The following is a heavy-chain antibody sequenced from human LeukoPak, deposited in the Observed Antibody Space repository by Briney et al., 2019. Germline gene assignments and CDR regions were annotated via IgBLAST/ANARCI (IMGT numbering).Heavy chain of an antibody. CDR1: GYSITNAYY. D-gene: IGHD3-22*01. J-gene: IGHJ3*02. CDR3: ARRYDSSGYDAFDI. Sequence: PSETLSLTCTVSGYSITNAYYWGWIRLPPGKGLEWIGSLYHSGSTYYNPSLKSRVTTSVDTSKNRFSLKLTSVTAADTAVYYCARRYDSSGYDAFDIWGQGTMVTVSS. V-gene: IGHV4-38-2*02. CDR2: LYHSGST.